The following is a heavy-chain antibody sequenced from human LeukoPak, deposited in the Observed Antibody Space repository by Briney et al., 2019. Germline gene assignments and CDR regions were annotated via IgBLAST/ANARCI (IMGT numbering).Heavy chain of an antibody. CDR1: GFTFSSYA. CDR3: ARVGSSVVVVAAMGDAFEI. Sequence: GGPLRLSCAASGFTFSSYAMHWVRQAPGKGLEWVAVISYDGSNKYYADSVKGRFTISRDNSKNTLYLQMNSLRAEDTAVYYCARVGSSVVVVAAMGDAFEIWGQGTMVTVSS. D-gene: IGHD2-15*01. CDR2: ISYDGSNK. J-gene: IGHJ3*02. V-gene: IGHV3-30-3*01.